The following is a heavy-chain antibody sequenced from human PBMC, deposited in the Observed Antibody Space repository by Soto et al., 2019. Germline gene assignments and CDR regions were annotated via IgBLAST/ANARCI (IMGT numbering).Heavy chain of an antibody. D-gene: IGHD1-26*01. CDR1: GGSFSNYA. CDR2: IIPMFGIG. V-gene: IGHV1-69*01. Sequence: QVQLVQSGAEVKMPGSSVRVSCKASGGSFSNYAISWVRQAPGQGLEWMGGIIPMFGIGNYAEKFLGRVTITADESTSTSHMELSSLRSDDTAVYFCAIAYRENYSYAIDVWGQGTTVTVSS. J-gene: IGHJ6*02. CDR3: AIAYRENYSYAIDV.